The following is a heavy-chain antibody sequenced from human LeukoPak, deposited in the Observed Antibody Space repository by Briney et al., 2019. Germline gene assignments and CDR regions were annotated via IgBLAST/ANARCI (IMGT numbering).Heavy chain of an antibody. CDR2: IIPILGIA. V-gene: IGHV1-69*04. J-gene: IGHJ4*02. Sequence: ASVKVSCKASGGTFSSYAISWVRQAPGQGLEWMGRIIPILGIANYAQKFQGRVTITADKSTSTAYMELSSLRSEDTAVYYCARDRRGPMVRGALSPQLDYWGQGTLVTVSS. D-gene: IGHD3-10*01. CDR3: ARDRRGPMVRGALSPQLDY. CDR1: GGTFSSYA.